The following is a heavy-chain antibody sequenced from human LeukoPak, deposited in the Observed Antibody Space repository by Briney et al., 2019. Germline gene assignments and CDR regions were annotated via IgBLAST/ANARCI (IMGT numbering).Heavy chain of an antibody. V-gene: IGHV1-69*05. CDR3: ARDIIVVVPAAISDGAFDI. D-gene: IGHD2-2*02. CDR2: IIPFFGTA. CDR1: GGTLSSYA. Sequence: ASVKVSCKASGGTLSSYAISWVRQAPGQGLEWMGGIIPFFGTANYAQKFQGRVTITTDESTSTAYMELSSLRSEDTAVYYCARDIIVVVPAAISDGAFDIWGQGTMVTVSS. J-gene: IGHJ3*02.